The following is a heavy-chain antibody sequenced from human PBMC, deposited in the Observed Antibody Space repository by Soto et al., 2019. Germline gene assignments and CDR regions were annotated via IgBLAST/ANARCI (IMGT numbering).Heavy chain of an antibody. Sequence: SLSLTCTASGGSISSDDYYWSWIRQAPGRGLEWIGYIHSSGSIYYNPSLKSRATMSIDTAGNQFSLKVSSVTVADTAVYYCARDLDGLHDDTSGPFPRPGWGQGTLVTVSS. D-gene: IGHD3-22*01. J-gene: IGHJ1*01. CDR1: GGSISSDDYY. V-gene: IGHV4-30-4*01. CDR2: IHSSGSI. CDR3: ARDLDGLHDDTSGPFPRPG.